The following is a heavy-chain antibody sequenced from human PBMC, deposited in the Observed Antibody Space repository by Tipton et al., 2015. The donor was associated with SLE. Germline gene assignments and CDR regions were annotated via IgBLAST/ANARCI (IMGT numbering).Heavy chain of an antibody. CDR3: ATFYGGNPGAFDI. V-gene: IGHV4-39*01. CDR2: IYYSGST. J-gene: IGHJ3*02. D-gene: IGHD4-23*01. Sequence: LRLSCTVSGGSISSSSYCWGWIRQPPGKGLEWIGSIYYSGSTYYNPSLKSRVTISVDTSKNQFSLKLNSVTAADTAVYYCATFYGGNPGAFDIWGQGTMVTVSS. CDR1: GGSISSSSYC.